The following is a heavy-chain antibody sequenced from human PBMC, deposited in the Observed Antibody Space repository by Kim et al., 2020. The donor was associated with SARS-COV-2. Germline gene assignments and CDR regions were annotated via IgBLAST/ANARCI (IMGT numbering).Heavy chain of an antibody. V-gene: IGHV3-33*05. CDR2: IAYDGSNK. CDR1: GFTFSSYG. Sequence: GGSLRLSCAASGFTFSSYGMHWVRHGPDKGLEWLAVIAYDGSNKNYADSVNGRITLSRDNSKNTLYLQLNSLRVEDTAMYYCARGGGYGFQSTYFDLWGRGTLVTVSS. CDR3: ARGGGYGFQSTYFDL. J-gene: IGHJ2*01. D-gene: IGHD2-15*01.